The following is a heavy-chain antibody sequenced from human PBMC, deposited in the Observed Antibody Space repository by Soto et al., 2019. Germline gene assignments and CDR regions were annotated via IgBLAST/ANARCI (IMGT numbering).Heavy chain of an antibody. CDR3: ARQVVVTSYYFDY. D-gene: IGHD3-22*01. V-gene: IGHV4-30-2*01. CDR2: IHHSGNT. CDR1: GDFMNSADHS. J-gene: IGHJ4*02. Sequence: SETLSLTCAVSGDFMNSADHSWAWIRQPPGKGLEWIGYIHHSGNTYSNPALRSRLTMSVDRSKNQFSLELTSVTATDTPIYYCARQVVVTSYYFDYWGPGTLVTVSS.